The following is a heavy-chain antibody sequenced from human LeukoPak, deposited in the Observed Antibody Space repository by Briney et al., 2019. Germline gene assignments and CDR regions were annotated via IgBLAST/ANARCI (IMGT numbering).Heavy chain of an antibody. CDR1: GFTFTNAW. CDR3: TTVRWGNSWYVDN. D-gene: IGHD6-13*01. V-gene: IGHV3-15*01. CDR2: IKSKTEGGTT. Sequence: GGSLRLSCAASGFTFTNAWMTWVRQAPGKGLEWVGRIKSKTEGGTTDYTTPVKGRFIISRDDSKNMVYVQMNSLRTEDTAVYYCTTVRWGNSWYVDNWDQGTLVTVSS. J-gene: IGHJ4*02.